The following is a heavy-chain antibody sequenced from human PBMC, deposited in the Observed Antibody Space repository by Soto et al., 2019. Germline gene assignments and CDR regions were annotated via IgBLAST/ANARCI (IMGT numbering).Heavy chain of an antibody. CDR3: AKDVQHSSTSWGMDV. CDR1: GFTFSSYA. Sequence: EVQLLESGGGLVQPGGSLRLSCAASGFTFSSYAMSWVRQAPGKGLEWVSAISGSGGSTYYADSVKGRFTISRDNSKNTLYLQMNSVRAEDTAVYYCAKDVQHSSTSWGMDVWGQGTTVTVSS. V-gene: IGHV3-23*01. D-gene: IGHD2-2*01. CDR2: ISGSGGST. J-gene: IGHJ6*02.